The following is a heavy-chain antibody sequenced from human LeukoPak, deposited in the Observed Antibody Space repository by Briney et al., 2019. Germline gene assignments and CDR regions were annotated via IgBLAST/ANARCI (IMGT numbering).Heavy chain of an antibody. Sequence: PGGTLRLSCAASGFTFSSYGMSWVRQAPGKGLEWVSSVSNSGDYIHYADSVKGRFTISRDNSKNSLYLQMNSLRAEDTAVYYCARALIGYYFDYWGQGTLVTVSS. CDR1: GFTFSSYG. CDR2: VSNSGDYI. CDR3: ARALIGYYFDY. J-gene: IGHJ4*02. D-gene: IGHD2-8*01. V-gene: IGHV3-21*06.